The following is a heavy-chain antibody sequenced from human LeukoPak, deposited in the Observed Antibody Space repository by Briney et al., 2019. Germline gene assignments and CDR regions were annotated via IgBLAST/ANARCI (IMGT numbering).Heavy chain of an antibody. D-gene: IGHD6-13*01. V-gene: IGHV4-4*02. CDR3: ARVGGWSSQGYYFDY. CDR2: IYHSGST. Sequence: GSLRLSCAASGFTFSNYNMNWVRQPPGKGLEWIGEIYHSGSTNYNPSLKSRVTISVDKSKNQFSLNLSSVTAADTAVYYCARVGGWSSQGYYFDYWGQGTRVTVSS. CDR1: GFTFSNYNM. J-gene: IGHJ4*02.